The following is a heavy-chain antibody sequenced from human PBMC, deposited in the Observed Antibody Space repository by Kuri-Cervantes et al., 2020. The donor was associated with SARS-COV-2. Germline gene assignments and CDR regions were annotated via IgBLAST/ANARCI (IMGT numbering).Heavy chain of an antibody. V-gene: IGHV7-4-1*02. J-gene: IGHJ3*02. D-gene: IGHD4-17*01. CDR1: GYTFTSYA. Sequence: ASVKVSCKASGYTFTSYAMNWVRQAPGQGLEWMGWINTNTGNPTYAQGFTGRFVFSLDTSVSTAYLQISSLKAEDTAVYYCARRSRPYGDDDAFDIWGQGTMVTVSS. CDR2: INTNTGNP. CDR3: ARRSRPYGDDDAFDI.